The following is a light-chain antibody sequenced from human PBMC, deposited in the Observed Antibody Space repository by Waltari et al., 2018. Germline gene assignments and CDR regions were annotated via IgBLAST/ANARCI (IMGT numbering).Light chain of an antibody. Sequence: QSVLTQPPAVSGAPGQRVTIPCPGSSPNIGPGSDVHWYQQLPGPAPKLLIYGNNNRPSGVPDRFSGSKSGTSASLAITGLQAEDEADYYCQSYDKSLSGVVFGGGTKLTVV. CDR1: SPNIGPGSD. CDR2: GNN. CDR3: QSYDKSLSGVV. J-gene: IGLJ2*01. V-gene: IGLV1-40*01.